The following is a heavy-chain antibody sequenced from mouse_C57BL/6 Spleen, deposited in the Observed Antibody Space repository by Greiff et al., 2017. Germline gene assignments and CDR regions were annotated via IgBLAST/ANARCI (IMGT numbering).Heavy chain of an antibody. D-gene: IGHD2-4*01. CDR1: GYTFTSYW. CDR2: IYPGSGST. Sequence: VQLQQPGAELVKPGASVKMSCKASGYTFTSYWITWVKQRPGQGLEWIGDIYPGSGSTNYNEKFKSKATLPVDTYSSTAYMQLSSLPSEDSAVYYCARVRSYDYDGYAMDYWGQGTSVTVSS. J-gene: IGHJ4*01. CDR3: ARVRSYDYDGYAMDY. V-gene: IGHV1-55*01.